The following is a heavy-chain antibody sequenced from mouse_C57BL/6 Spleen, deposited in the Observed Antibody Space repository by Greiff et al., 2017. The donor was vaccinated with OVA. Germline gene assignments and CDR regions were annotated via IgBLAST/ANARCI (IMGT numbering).Heavy chain of an antibody. D-gene: IGHD1-1*01. CDR3: ARGVFYYGSSYDWYFDV. CDR2: ISSGSSTI. J-gene: IGHJ1*03. V-gene: IGHV5-17*01. CDR1: GFTFSDYG. Sequence: VQLKQSGGGLVKPGGSLKLSCAASGFTFSDYGMHWVRQAPEKGLEWVAYISSGSSTIYYADTVKGRFTISRDNAKNTLFLQMTSLWSEDTAMYYCARGVFYYGSSYDWYFDVWGTGTTVTVSS.